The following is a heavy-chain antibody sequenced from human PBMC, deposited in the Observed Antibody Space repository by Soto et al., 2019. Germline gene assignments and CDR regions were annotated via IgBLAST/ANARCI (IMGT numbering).Heavy chain of an antibody. CDR2: IDWDDDK. D-gene: IGHD3-16*01. Sequence: GSGPTLVNPTQTLTLTCTFSGFSLSTSGMCVSWIRQPPGKALEWLALIDWDDDKYYSTSLKTRLTISKDTSKNQVVLTMTNMDPVDTATYYCARILYAKGYYSYGMDVWGQGTTVTVPS. CDR1: GFSLSTSGMC. V-gene: IGHV2-70*01. CDR3: ARILYAKGYYSYGMDV. J-gene: IGHJ6*02.